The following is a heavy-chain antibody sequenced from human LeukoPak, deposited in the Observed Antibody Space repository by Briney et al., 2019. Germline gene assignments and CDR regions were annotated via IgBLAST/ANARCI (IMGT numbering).Heavy chain of an antibody. Sequence: GGSLRLSCAAFGFTFSSYGMHWVRQAPGKGLEWVAVISYDGSNKYYADSVKGRFTISRDNSKNTLYLQMNSLRAEDTAVYYCAKGSQKMVYARFDYWGQGTLVTVSS. V-gene: IGHV3-30*18. CDR1: GFTFSSYG. CDR3: AKGSQKMVYARFDY. CDR2: ISYDGSNK. D-gene: IGHD2-8*01. J-gene: IGHJ4*02.